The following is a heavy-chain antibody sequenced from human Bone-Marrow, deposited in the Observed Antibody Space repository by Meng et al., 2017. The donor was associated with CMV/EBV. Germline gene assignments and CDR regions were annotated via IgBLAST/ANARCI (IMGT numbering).Heavy chain of an antibody. Sequence: GSFSGYYWSWIRQPPGKGLEWIGEINHSGSTNYNPSLKSRVTISVDTSKNQFSLKLSSVTAADTAVYYCARVFRYYDFWSGSGWFDPWGQGTLVTVSS. CDR1: GSFSGYY. CDR3: ARVFRYYDFWSGSGWFDP. J-gene: IGHJ5*02. CDR2: INHSGST. V-gene: IGHV4-34*01. D-gene: IGHD3-3*01.